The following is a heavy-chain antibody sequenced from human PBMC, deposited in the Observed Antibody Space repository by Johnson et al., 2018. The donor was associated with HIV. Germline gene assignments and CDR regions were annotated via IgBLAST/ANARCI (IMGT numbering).Heavy chain of an antibody. V-gene: IGHV3-66*01. CDR1: GFTFSNYW. Sequence: EQLVESGGGLVQPGGSLRLSCAASGFTFSNYWMSWVRQAPGKGLEWVSVIYSGDSTYYADSVKGRFTISRDNSKNTLYLQMNSLRAEDTAVYYCARGYTIGAFDIWGQGTMVTVSS. CDR3: ARGYTIGAFDI. J-gene: IGHJ3*02. D-gene: IGHD3-3*01. CDR2: IYSGDST.